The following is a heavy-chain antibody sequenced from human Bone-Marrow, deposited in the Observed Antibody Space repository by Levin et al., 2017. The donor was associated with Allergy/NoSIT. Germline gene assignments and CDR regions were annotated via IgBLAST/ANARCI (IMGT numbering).Heavy chain of an antibody. CDR1: GYTFTKYD. Sequence: GESLKISCEASGYTFTKYDINWVRQASGRGLEWLGSVTPYSGQTEYSEKFQDRLTMTRSSSTNTVYMELSSLRSDDTPVYYCARTTTVTSRYFDLWGRGTLVTVSS. CDR2: VTPYSGQT. J-gene: IGHJ2*01. CDR3: ARTTTVTSRYFDL. V-gene: IGHV1-8*01. D-gene: IGHD4-17*01.